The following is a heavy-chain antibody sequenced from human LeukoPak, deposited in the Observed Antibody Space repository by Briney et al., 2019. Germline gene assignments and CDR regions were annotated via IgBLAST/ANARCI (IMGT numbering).Heavy chain of an antibody. V-gene: IGHV5-51*01. CDR2: IYPSDSDT. Sequence: GESLKISCKGSGYRFTSYWIGWVRQMPGKGLEWMGIIYPSDSDTRYSPSFQGQVIISADKSISTAYLQWSGLKASDTAMYYCAAVAGTEALECWGQGTLVAVSS. D-gene: IGHD6-19*01. J-gene: IGHJ4*02. CDR3: AAVAGTEALEC. CDR1: GYRFTSYW.